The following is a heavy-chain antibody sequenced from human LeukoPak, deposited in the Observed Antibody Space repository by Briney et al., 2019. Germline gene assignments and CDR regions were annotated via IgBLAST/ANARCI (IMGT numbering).Heavy chain of an antibody. CDR3: AKDFGEHPVVATAILDY. J-gene: IGHJ4*02. Sequence: GRSLRLSCAASGFTFSSYGMHWVRQAPGKGLEWVAVIWYDGSNKYYADSVKGRFTISRDNSKNTLYLQMNSLRAEDTAVYYCAKDFGEHPVVATAILDYWGQGTLVTVSS. D-gene: IGHD2-21*02. CDR2: IWYDGSNK. V-gene: IGHV3-33*06. CDR1: GFTFSSYG.